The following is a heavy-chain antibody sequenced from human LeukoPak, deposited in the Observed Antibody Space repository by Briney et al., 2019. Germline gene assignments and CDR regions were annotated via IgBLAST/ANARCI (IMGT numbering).Heavy chain of an antibody. Sequence: SVKVSCKASGGTFSSYAISWVRQAPGQGLEWMGGIIPIFGTANYAQKFQGRVTITADESTSTAYMELSSLRSEDTAVYYCARDSDIVGATSRVYYYMDVWGKGTTVTVSS. D-gene: IGHD1-26*01. CDR1: GGTFSSYA. CDR2: IIPIFGTA. CDR3: ARDSDIVGATSRVYYYMDV. V-gene: IGHV1-69*13. J-gene: IGHJ6*03.